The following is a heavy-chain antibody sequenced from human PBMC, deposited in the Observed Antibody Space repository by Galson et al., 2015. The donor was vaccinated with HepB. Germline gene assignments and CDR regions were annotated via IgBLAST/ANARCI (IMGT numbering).Heavy chain of an antibody. J-gene: IGHJ5*02. CDR3: ARDLGSGSFWFDP. CDR2: ISSDGSTK. Sequence: SLRLSCAASGFPFSSFSMHWGRQAPGKGLEWVAVISSDGSTKYYAGSVKGRFIISRDNSRNTVYLQMNTLRTEDTAVYYCARDLGSGSFWFDPWGQGTLVTVSS. V-gene: IGHV3-30-3*01. D-gene: IGHD3-10*01. CDR1: GFPFSSFS.